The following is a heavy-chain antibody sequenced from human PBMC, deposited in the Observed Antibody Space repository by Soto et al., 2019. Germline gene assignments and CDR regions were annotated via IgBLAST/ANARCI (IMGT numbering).Heavy chain of an antibody. CDR1: GGSFRGHY. D-gene: IGHD6-6*01. V-gene: IGHV4-34*01. CDR2: INHSGST. CDR3: AILERLGFLFYHLAFPALRTLVLDS. J-gene: IGHJ5*01. Sequence: SETLSLTCAVYGGSFRGHYWSWIRQPPGKGLQWIGEINHSGSTNYNPSLKSRVTISVDTSKNQFSLKLSSVTAADTAVYYCAILERLGFLFYHLAFPALRTLVLDS.